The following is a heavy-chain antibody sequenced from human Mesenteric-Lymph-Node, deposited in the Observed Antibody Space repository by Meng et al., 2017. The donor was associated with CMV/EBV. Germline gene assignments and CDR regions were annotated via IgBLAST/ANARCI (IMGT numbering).Heavy chain of an antibody. D-gene: IGHD2-2*01. CDR2: ISSGGNTI. V-gene: IGHV3-11*01. CDR1: VPFSDYY. CDR3: ARDIVVVVGADDYFDH. J-gene: IGHJ4*02. Sequence: VPFSDYYMSWIRQAPGKGLQWVSYISSGGNTIYYADSVKGRFSISRDNAKNSLYLQMNSLRVEDTAVYYCARDIVVVVGADDYFDHWGQGTLVTVSS.